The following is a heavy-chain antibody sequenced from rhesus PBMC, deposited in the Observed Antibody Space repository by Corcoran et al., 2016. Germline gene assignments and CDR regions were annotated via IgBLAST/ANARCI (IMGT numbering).Heavy chain of an antibody. Sequence: EVQLVQSGAEVKRPGESLKISCKTSGYSFTSYWISWVRQMPGKGLECMGAIDPRDSDTRYTPSFQGQVTISADKSISTAYLQWSRLKASDTATYYCAKDGNSKFGLVMVGLDSWGQGVVVTVSS. J-gene: IGHJ6*01. CDR2: IDPRDSDT. CDR3: AKDGNSKFGLVMVGLDS. CDR1: GYSFTSYW. V-gene: IGHV5-20*01. D-gene: IGHD3-3*01.